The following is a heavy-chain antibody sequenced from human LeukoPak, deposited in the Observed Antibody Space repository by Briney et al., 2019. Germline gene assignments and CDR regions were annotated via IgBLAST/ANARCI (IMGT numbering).Heavy chain of an antibody. Sequence: PSETLSLTCTVSGGSISTYYWSWIRQPPGKGLEWIGYIYYTGSTSYNPSLKSRVTLSVDTSKSQFSLKLNSVTAADAAVYYCARQVDSRGYYYAYWGPGILVTVSS. CDR1: GGSISTYY. V-gene: IGHV4-59*08. D-gene: IGHD3-22*01. CDR3: ARQVDSRGYYYAY. CDR2: IYYTGST. J-gene: IGHJ4*02.